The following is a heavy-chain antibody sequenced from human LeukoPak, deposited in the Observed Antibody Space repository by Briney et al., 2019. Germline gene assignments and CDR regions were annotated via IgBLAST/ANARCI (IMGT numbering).Heavy chain of an antibody. CDR1: GFTFSAYN. CDR3: ARGLVGVSGAFDV. Sequence: GRSLRLSCEASGFTFSAYNLHWVRQAPGRGLERVAVISNDGNNKYDADSVKGRFTVSRDNSKNTLYLQMNTLRAEDTAVYYCARGLVGVSGAFDVWGQGTLVTVSS. J-gene: IGHJ3*01. V-gene: IGHV3-30*04. D-gene: IGHD1-26*01. CDR2: ISNDGNNK.